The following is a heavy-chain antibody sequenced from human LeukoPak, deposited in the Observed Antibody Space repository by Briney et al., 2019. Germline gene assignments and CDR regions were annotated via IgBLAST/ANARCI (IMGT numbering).Heavy chain of an antibody. CDR2: IKQDGSEK. Sequence: GGSLRLSCAASGFTFSSYWMSWVRQAPGKGLEWVANIKQDGSEKYYVDSVKGRFTVSRDNAKNSLYLQMHSLRVEDTAMYYCAKVAASGISPTDYWGQGTLVTVSS. J-gene: IGHJ4*02. CDR3: AKVAASGISPTDY. CDR1: GFTFSSYW. D-gene: IGHD6-13*01. V-gene: IGHV3-7*01.